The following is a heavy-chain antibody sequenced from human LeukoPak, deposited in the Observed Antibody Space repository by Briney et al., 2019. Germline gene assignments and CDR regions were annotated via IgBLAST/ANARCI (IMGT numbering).Heavy chain of an antibody. CDR3: ARLPAL. D-gene: IGHD2-2*01. V-gene: IGHV4-59*01. CDR2: VYNNKL. Sequence: PSETLSLTCTVSGVSIGGFYWSWVRQPPGKGLEYIGYVYNNKLNYNPSLKSRVTISADASKNQFSLRLSSVTAADTAVYYCARLPALWGQGALVTVSS. J-gene: IGHJ1*01. CDR1: GVSIGGFY.